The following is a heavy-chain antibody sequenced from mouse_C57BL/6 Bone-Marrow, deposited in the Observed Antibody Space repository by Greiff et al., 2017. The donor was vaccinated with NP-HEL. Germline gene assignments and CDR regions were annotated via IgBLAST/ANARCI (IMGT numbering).Heavy chain of an antibody. D-gene: IGHD2-1*01. CDR3: ARLGDLLWPFDY. Sequence: VQMQQPGAELVKPGASVKMSCKASGYTFTSYWITWVKQRPGQGLEWIGDIYPGSGSTNYNEKFKSKATLTVDTSSSTAYMQLSSLTSEDSAVYYCARLGDLLWPFDYWGQGTTLTVSS. CDR1: GYTFTSYW. V-gene: IGHV1-55*01. CDR2: IYPGSGST. J-gene: IGHJ2*01.